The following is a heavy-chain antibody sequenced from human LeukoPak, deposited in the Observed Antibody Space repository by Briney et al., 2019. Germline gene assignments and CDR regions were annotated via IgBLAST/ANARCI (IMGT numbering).Heavy chain of an antibody. CDR2: IYYSGST. D-gene: IGHD5-12*01. CDR3: ARGEDIVATSYTLDY. V-gene: IGHV4-59*01. Sequence: SETLSLTCTVSGGSISSYYWSWIRQPPGKGLEWIGYIYYSGSTYYNPSLKSRVTISVDTSKNQFSLKLSSVTAADTAVYYCARGEDIVATSYTLDYWGQGTLVTVSS. J-gene: IGHJ4*02. CDR1: GGSISSYY.